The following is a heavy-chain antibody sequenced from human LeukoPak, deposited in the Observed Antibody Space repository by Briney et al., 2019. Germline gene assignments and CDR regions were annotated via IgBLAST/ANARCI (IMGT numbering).Heavy chain of an antibody. D-gene: IGHD1-7*01. Sequence: GGSLRLSCAASGYTLSIYNMSWMRDAPGEGLEWVSYIISSGSIIYYADSVKGRFTISRDNAKNSLYLQMNSLRVEYTAVYYCARGPRYNWNSNYFPFDYWGQGTLVTVSS. CDR3: ARGPRYNWNSNYFPFDY. V-gene: IGHV3-11*04. CDR1: GYTLSIYN. CDR2: IISSGSII. J-gene: IGHJ4*02.